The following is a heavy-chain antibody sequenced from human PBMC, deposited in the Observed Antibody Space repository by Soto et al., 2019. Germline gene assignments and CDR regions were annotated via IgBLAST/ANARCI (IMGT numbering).Heavy chain of an antibody. D-gene: IGHD6-13*01. J-gene: IGHJ4*02. Sequence: PGGSLRLSCAASGFTFSSYSVNWVRQAPGKGLEWVSSISSSSSYIYYADSVKGRFTISRDNAKNSLYLQMNSLRAEDTAVYYCAREASSSRDFDYWGQGTLVTVSS. CDR2: ISSSSSYI. CDR1: GFTFSSYS. V-gene: IGHV3-21*01. CDR3: AREASSSRDFDY.